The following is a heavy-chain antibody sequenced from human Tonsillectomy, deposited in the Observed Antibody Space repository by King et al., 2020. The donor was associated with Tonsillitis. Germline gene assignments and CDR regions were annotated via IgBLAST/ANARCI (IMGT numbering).Heavy chain of an antibody. Sequence: VQLVESGGGVVQPGGSLRLSCAASGFTSSSYGMHWVRQAPGKGLEGVAVISYDGSSKYYADSVKGRFTISRDNSKNTLYLQMNSLRAEDTAVYYCAKDRGDVDPGSYGMDVWGQGTTVTVSS. CDR2: ISYDGSSK. CDR1: GFTSSSYG. V-gene: IGHV3-30*18. D-gene: IGHD5-18*01. CDR3: AKDRGDVDPGSYGMDV. J-gene: IGHJ6*02.